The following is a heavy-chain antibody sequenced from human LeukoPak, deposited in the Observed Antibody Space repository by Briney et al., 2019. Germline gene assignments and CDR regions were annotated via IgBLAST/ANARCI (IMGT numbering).Heavy chain of an antibody. D-gene: IGHD6-19*01. V-gene: IGHV3-48*04. CDR1: GFTFSTYA. CDR3: ATMQWLSGGDY. CDR2: ISSSSSTI. J-gene: IGHJ4*02. Sequence: PGGSLRLSCAASGFTFSTYAMSWVRQAPGKGLEWVSYISSSSSTIYYADSVKGRFTISRDNAKNSLYLQMNSLRAEDTAVYYCATMQWLSGGDYWGQGTLVTVSS.